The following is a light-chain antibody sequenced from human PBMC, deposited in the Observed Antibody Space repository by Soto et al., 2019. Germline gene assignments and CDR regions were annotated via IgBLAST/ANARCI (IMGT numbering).Light chain of an antibody. CDR1: QSVWSN. Sequence: EVVMTQFPATLSVSPGGRATLSCRASQSVWSNLAWYQQKPGQAPRLLIYGASTRATGVPAKFSGSGSGIEFTLTISSLQTEDFGVYYCQQYDNRSPLTFGGGTKVEI. J-gene: IGKJ4*01. V-gene: IGKV3-15*01. CDR3: QQYDNRSPLT. CDR2: GAS.